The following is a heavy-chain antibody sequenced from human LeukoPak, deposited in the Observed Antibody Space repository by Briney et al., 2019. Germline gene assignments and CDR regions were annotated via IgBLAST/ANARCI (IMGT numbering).Heavy chain of an antibody. CDR1: GFTFDDYA. CDR2: ISWNSGSI. Sequence: PGRSLRLSCAASGFTFDDYAMHWVRQAPGKGLEWVSGISWNSGSIGYADSVKGRFTISRDNAKNSLYLQMNSLRAEDTALYYCAKGVVVASYYYYGMDVWGQGTTVTVSS. V-gene: IGHV3-9*01. CDR3: AKGVVVASYYYYGMDV. J-gene: IGHJ6*02. D-gene: IGHD2-15*01.